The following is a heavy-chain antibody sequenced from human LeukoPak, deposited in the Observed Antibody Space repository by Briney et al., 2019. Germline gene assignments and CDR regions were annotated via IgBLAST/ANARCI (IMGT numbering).Heavy chain of an antibody. V-gene: IGHV3-11*01. Sequence: GFTXXDYYMSWIRQAPGKGLEGVSYISSSGSTIYYADSVKGRFTISRDNAKNALYLQMNSLRAEDTAVYYCARAHTDNYDFWSGYFGNWGQGTLVTVSS. CDR1: GFTXXDYY. J-gene: IGHJ4*02. CDR2: ISSSGSTI. CDR3: ARAHTDNYDFWSGYFGN. D-gene: IGHD3-3*01.